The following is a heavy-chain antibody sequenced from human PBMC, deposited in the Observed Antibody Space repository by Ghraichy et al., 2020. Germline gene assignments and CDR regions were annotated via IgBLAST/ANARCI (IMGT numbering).Heavy chain of an antibody. Sequence: GGSLRLSCAASGFTFSSYWMSWVRQAPGKGLEWVANIKQDGSEKYYVDSVKGRFTISRDNAKNSLYLQMNSLRAEDTAVYYCARDEGVRFLEWLSATWFDYWGQGTLVTVSS. CDR1: GFTFSSYW. J-gene: IGHJ4*02. CDR3: ARDEGVRFLEWLSATWFDY. CDR2: IKQDGSEK. D-gene: IGHD3-3*01. V-gene: IGHV3-7*03.